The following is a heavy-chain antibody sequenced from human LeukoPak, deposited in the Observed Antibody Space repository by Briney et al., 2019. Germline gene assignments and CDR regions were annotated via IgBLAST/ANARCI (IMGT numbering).Heavy chain of an antibody. Sequence: SETLSLTCAVYGGSFSGYYWSWIRQPPGKGLEWIGEINHSGSTNYNPSLKSRVTISEDTSKNQFSLKLSSVTAADTAVYYCARDVRMYYFDYWGQGTLVTVSS. CDR1: GGSFSGYY. D-gene: IGHD4-17*01. CDR2: INHSGST. J-gene: IGHJ4*02. V-gene: IGHV4-34*01. CDR3: ARDVRMYYFDY.